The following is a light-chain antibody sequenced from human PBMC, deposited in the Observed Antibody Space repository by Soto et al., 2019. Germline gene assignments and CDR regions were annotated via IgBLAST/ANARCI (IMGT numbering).Light chain of an antibody. CDR3: QTWGTGIRV. J-gene: IGLJ2*01. CDR2: INSDGSH. Sequence: QLVLTQSPSASASLGASVKLTCTLSSGHSSYAIAWHQQQPEKGPRYLMKINSDGSHIKGEGIPDRFSGSRSGAERSLTISRLQSEDEADYYCQTWGTGIRVFGGGTKLTVL. V-gene: IGLV4-69*01. CDR1: SGHSSYA.